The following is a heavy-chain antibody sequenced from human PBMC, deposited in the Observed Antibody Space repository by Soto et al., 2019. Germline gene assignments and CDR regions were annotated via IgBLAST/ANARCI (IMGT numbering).Heavy chain of an antibody. J-gene: IGHJ4*02. V-gene: IGHV4-30-4*01. CDR3: ARDLAVGATFGY. CDR1: GGSISSGDYD. Sequence: SETLSLTCTVSGGSISSGDYDGSWIRQPPGKGLEWIGYIYYSGSTYYNPSLKSRVTISVDTSKNQFSLKLSSVTAADTAVYYCARDLAVGATFGYWGQGTLVTVSS. D-gene: IGHD1-26*01. CDR2: IYYSGST.